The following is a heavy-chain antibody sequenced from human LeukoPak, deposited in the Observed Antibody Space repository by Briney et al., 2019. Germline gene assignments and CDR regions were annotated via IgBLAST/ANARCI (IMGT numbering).Heavy chain of an antibody. CDR3: ASRRYCSSTSCSTFDY. CDR1: GGSFSGYY. V-gene: IGHV4-34*01. CDR2: INHSGST. Sequence: SETLSLTCAVYGGSFSGYYWSWIRQPPGKGLEWIGEINHSGSTNYNPSLKSRVTISVDTSKNQFSLKLSSVTAADTAVYYCASRRYCSSTSCSTFDYWGQGTLVTVSS. D-gene: IGHD2-2*01. J-gene: IGHJ4*02.